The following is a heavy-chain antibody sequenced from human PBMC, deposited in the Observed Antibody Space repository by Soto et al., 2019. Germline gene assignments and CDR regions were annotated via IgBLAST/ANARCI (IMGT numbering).Heavy chain of an antibody. CDR3: AREGYCTSTSCYYHYYYYMDV. CDR1: GGSFGGYY. J-gene: IGHJ6*03. Sequence: QVQLQQWGAGLLKPSETLSLTCAVYGGSFGGYYWSWIRQPPGKGLEWIGEINHSGGTNYNPSLKSRVTISLDTSKNQFSLSLSSVTAADTAVYYCAREGYCTSTSCYYHYYYYMDVWGKGTTVTVSS. CDR2: INHSGGT. V-gene: IGHV4-34*01. D-gene: IGHD2-2*01.